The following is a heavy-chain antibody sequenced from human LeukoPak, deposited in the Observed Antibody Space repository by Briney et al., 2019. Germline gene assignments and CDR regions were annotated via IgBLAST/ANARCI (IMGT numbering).Heavy chain of an antibody. D-gene: IGHD1-7*01. J-gene: IGHJ4*02. V-gene: IGHV1-18*04. CDR3: ATGTTAGPYYFDY. CDR2: ISAYNGNT. CDR1: GYTFTGYY. Sequence: ASVKVSCKASGYTFTGYYMHWVRQAPGQGLEWMGWISAYNGNTNYAQKLQGRVTMTTDTSTSTAYMELRSLRSDDTAVYYCATGTTAGPYYFDYWGQGTLVTVSS.